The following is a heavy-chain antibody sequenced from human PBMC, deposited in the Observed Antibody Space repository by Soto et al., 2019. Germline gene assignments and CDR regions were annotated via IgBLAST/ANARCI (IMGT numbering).Heavy chain of an antibody. CDR1: GGSISSYY. D-gene: IGHD3-22*01. Sequence: SETLSLTCTVSGGSISSYYWSWIRQPPGKGLEWIGYIYYSGSTNYNPSLKSRVTISVHTSKNQFSLKLSSVTAADTAVYYCARTLIDSSGYYRELPYYFDYWGQGTLVTVSS. CDR2: IYYSGST. J-gene: IGHJ4*02. V-gene: IGHV4-59*01. CDR3: ARTLIDSSGYYRELPYYFDY.